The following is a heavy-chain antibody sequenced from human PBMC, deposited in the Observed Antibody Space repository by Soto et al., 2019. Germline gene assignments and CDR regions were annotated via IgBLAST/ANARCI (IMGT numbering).Heavy chain of an antibody. CDR2: IYYSGST. CDR1: GGSISSSSYY. Sequence: SETLSLTCTVSGGSISSSSYYWGWIRQPPGKGLEWIGRIYYSGSTYYNPSLKSRVTISVNTSKNQFSLKLSSVTAADTAVYYCARLGYDSSGYYYYYFDYWGQGTLVTVSS. D-gene: IGHD3-22*01. J-gene: IGHJ4*02. CDR3: ARLGYDSSGYYYYYFDY. V-gene: IGHV4-39*01.